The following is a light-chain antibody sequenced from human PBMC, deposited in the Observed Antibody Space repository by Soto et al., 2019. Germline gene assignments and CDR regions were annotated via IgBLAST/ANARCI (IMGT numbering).Light chain of an antibody. CDR2: AVT. Sequence: QSALTQPRSVSGSPGQSVTISCTGTSSDVGGYNYISWYQQYPGKAPKLLIYAVTERPSGVPDRFSGSKSGNTASLTISGLPAEDEDDYYCCSYAGQYTVIFGGGTKLTVL. CDR3: CSYAGQYTVI. J-gene: IGLJ2*01. V-gene: IGLV2-11*01. CDR1: SSDVGGYNY.